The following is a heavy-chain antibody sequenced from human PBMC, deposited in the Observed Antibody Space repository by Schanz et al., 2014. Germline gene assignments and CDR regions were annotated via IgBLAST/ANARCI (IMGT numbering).Heavy chain of an antibody. J-gene: IGHJ4*02. CDR3: AKGSVVVVAATLPFDY. CDR2: ISGSGGST. V-gene: IGHV3-23*01. Sequence: EVQLLESGGALEQPGGSLRLSCAASGFTFSSYAMSWVRQAPGKGLEWVSAISGSGGSTYYADSVKGRFTISRDNSKNTLYLQMNSLRAEDTAVYYCAKGSVVVVAATLPFDYWGQGTLVTVSS. D-gene: IGHD2-15*01. CDR1: GFTFSSYA.